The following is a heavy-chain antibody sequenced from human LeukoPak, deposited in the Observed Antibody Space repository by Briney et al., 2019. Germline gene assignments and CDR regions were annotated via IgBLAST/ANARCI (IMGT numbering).Heavy chain of an antibody. CDR1: GGSISSYY. Sequence: SETLSLTCTVSGGSISSYYWSWIRQPAGKGLEWIGRIYTSGSTNYNPSLKSRVTMSVDTSKNQFSLKLSSVTAADTAVYYCAGYYPFVDIVAPYGMDVWGQGTTVTVSS. CDR3: AGYYPFVDIVAPYGMDV. J-gene: IGHJ6*02. CDR2: IYTSGST. V-gene: IGHV4-4*07. D-gene: IGHD5-12*01.